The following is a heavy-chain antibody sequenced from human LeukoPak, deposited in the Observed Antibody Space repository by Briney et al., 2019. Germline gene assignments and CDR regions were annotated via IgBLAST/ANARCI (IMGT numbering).Heavy chain of an antibody. D-gene: IGHD2-15*01. V-gene: IGHV1-18*01. Sequence: ASVKVSCKASGYTFTSYGINWVRQAPGQGLEWMGWISAYNGNTNYAQKLQGRVTMTTDTSTSTAYMELRSLRSDDTAVYYCARATGDCSGGSCHLMRYWGQGTLVTVSS. CDR3: ARATGDCSGGSCHLMRY. CDR2: ISAYNGNT. CDR1: GYTFTSYG. J-gene: IGHJ4*02.